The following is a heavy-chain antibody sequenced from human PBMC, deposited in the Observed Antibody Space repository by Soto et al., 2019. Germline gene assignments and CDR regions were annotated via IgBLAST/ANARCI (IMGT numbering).Heavy chain of an antibody. J-gene: IGHJ4*02. V-gene: IGHV4-34*01. CDR3: ARGGRVGLCDY. CDR1: GGSFSGYY. CDR2: INHSGST. D-gene: IGHD2-21*01. Sequence: QVQLQQWGAGLLKPSETLSLTCAVYGGSFSGYYWSWIRQPPGKGLEWIGEINHSGSTNYNPSLRSRVTISVDTSKNQFSLKLSSVTAADTAVYYCARGGRVGLCDYWGQGTLVTVSS.